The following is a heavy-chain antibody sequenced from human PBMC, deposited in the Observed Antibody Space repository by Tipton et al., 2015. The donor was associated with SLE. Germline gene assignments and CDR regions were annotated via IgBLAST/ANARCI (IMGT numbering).Heavy chain of an antibody. V-gene: IGHV4-59*08. J-gene: IGHJ4*02. CDR1: GGSISSYY. Sequence: TLSLTCTVSGGSISSYYWSWIRQPPGKGLEWIGYIYYSGSTNYNPSHKSRVTITVDTSKNQFSLKLSSVTAADTAVYYCARRLTRYSGYDYFDYWGQGTLVTISS. CDR2: IYYSGST. CDR3: ARRLTRYSGYDYFDY. D-gene: IGHD5-12*01.